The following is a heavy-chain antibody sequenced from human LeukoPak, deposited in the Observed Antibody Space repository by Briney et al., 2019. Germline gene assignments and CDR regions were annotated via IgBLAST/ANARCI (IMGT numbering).Heavy chain of an antibody. J-gene: IGHJ4*02. CDR2: INHSGST. CDR3: AREGSGSYSRAFDY. V-gene: IGHV4-34*01. CDR1: GGSFSGYY. Sequence: SETLSLTCAVYGGSFSGYYWSWIRQPPGKGLEWIGEINHSGSTNYNPSLKSRVTISVDTSKNQFSLKLSSVTAADTAVYYCAREGSGSYSRAFDYWGQGTLVTVSS. D-gene: IGHD1-26*01.